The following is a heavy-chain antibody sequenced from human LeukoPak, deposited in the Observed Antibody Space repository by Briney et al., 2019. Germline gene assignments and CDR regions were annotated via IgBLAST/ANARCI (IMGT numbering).Heavy chain of an antibody. CDR2: IYYSGST. CDR3: ARHLTAELDY. D-gene: IGHD6-13*01. J-gene: IGHJ4*02. Sequence: SETLSLTCTVSGGSISSYYWSWIRQPPGKGLEWIGYIYYSGSTNYNPSLKSRVTISVDTSKNQFSLKLSSVTAADTAVYYCARHLTAELDYWGQGTLVTVSS. V-gene: IGHV4-59*08. CDR1: GGSISSYY.